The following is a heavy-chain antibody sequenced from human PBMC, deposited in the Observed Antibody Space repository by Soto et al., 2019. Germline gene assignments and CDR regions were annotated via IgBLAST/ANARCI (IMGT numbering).Heavy chain of an antibody. CDR3: ARGHGWVDY. J-gene: IGHJ4*02. CDR1: GYSFSSYW. V-gene: IGHV5-51*01. D-gene: IGHD6-19*01. CDR2: IYPGDSDT. Sequence: GESLKISCKASGYSFSSYWIGWVRQMPGKGLEWMGIIYPGDSDTKYSPSLQGQVTISADKSISTAYLQWSSLKASDSAIYFCARGHGWVDYWGQGTLVTVSS.